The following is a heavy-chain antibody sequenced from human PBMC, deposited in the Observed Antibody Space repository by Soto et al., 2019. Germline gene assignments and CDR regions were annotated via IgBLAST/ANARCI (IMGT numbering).Heavy chain of an antibody. CDR3: ARDSVYGSGNSVNHYLDC. Sequence: EVQLVESGGGLVQPGGSLRLSCAASGFTFDIYWMSWVRQAPGKGLEWVATIKLDASEKKYVDSVKGRFTMSRDNTKTSLYLQMDSLRFDDTAVYYCARDSVYGSGNSVNHYLDCWGHGTQVTVSS. CDR2: IKLDASEK. J-gene: IGHJ4*01. V-gene: IGHV3-7*01. CDR1: GFTFDIYW. D-gene: IGHD3-10*01.